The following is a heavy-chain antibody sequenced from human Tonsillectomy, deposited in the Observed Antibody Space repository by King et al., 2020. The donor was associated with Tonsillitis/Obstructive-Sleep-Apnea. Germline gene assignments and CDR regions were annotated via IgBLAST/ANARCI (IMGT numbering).Heavy chain of an antibody. V-gene: IGHV2-5*02. Sequence: TLKESGPTLVKPTQTLTLTCTFSGFSLSTRGVGVGCICQPPGKALEWLALIYWDEVKRYSPSLKSRLTITKDTSKNQVVLTMTNMDPVDTATYYCAHRKIHDSLTDYWGQGTLVTVSS. CDR2: IYWDEVK. CDR3: AHRKIHDSLTDY. CDR1: GFSLSTRGVG. J-gene: IGHJ4*02. D-gene: IGHD2-21*02.